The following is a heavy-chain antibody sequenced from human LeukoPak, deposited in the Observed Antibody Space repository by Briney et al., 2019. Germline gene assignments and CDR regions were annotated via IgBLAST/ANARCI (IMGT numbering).Heavy chain of an antibody. V-gene: IGHV3-9*01. CDR3: AKDITVGSSSYYGMDV. J-gene: IGHJ6*02. CDR1: GFTFDDYA. D-gene: IGHD6-13*01. CDR2: ISWNSGSI. Sequence: AGGSLRLSYAASGFTFDDYAMHWVRQAPGKGLEWVSGISWNSGSIGYADSVKGRFTISRDNAKNSLYLQMNSLRAEDTALYYCAKDITVGSSSYYGMDVWGQGTTVTVSS.